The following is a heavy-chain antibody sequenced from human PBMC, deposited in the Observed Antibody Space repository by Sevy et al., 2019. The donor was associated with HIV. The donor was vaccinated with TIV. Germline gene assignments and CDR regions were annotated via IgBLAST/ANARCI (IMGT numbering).Heavy chain of an antibody. J-gene: IGHJ3*02. CDR2: ISYDGSNK. V-gene: IGHV3-30-3*01. CDR3: ARDPIAAAGTPYDPFDI. D-gene: IGHD6-13*01. Sequence: GGSLRLSCAASGFTFSSYAMHWVRQAPGKGLEWVAVISYDGSNKYYADSVKGRFTISRDNSKNTLYLQMNSLRAEDTAVYYCARDPIAAAGTPYDPFDIWGQGTMVTVSS. CDR1: GFTFSSYA.